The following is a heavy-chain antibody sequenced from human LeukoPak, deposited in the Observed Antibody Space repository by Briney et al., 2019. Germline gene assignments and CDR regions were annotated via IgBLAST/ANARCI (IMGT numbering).Heavy chain of an antibody. D-gene: IGHD4-17*01. CDR1: GGSISSSSYY. CDR2: IYYSGST. J-gene: IGHJ3*02. Sequence: SETLSLACTVSGGSISSSSYYWGWIRQPPGKGLEWIGSIYYSGSTYYNPSLKSRVTISVDKSKNQFSLKLSSVTAADTAVYYCARGTHDYGDYRSKPDDAFDIWGQGTMVTVSS. CDR3: ARGTHDYGDYRSKPDDAFDI. V-gene: IGHV4-39*07.